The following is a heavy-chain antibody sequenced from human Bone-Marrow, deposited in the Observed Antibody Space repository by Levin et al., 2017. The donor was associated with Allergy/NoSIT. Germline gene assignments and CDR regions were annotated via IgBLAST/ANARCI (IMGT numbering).Heavy chain of an antibody. D-gene: IGHD2-2*01. J-gene: IGHJ6*02. Sequence: SCAASEFTFSDYGMHWVRQAPGKGLEWVAGIWFDGSRKSYADSVKGRFTISRDNSMNTLFLEISAVRAEDTAVYYCVRSQFIDSKTLRYQGMDVWGQGTTVTVSS. CDR3: VRSQFIDSKTLRYQGMDV. CDR2: IWFDGSRK. V-gene: IGHV3-33*03. CDR1: EFTFSDYG.